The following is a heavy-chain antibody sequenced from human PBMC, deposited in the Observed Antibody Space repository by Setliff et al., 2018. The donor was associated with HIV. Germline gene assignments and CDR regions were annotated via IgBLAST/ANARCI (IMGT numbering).Heavy chain of an antibody. CDR3: TRCAPGPYCRNSFDY. D-gene: IGHD2-15*01. J-gene: IGHJ4*02. CDR1: GFTFSTYE. CDR2: ISSSDSTI. Sequence: GGSLRLSCAASGFTFSTYEMNWVRQAPGKGLEWVAYISSSDSTIYYADSVKGRFTIYRDNAKNSLFLQMDSLGVEDTAMYFCTRCAPGPYCRNSFDYWGRGALVTVSS. V-gene: IGHV3-48*03.